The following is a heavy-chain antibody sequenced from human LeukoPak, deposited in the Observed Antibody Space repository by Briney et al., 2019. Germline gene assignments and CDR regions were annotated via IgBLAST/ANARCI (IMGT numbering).Heavy chain of an antibody. CDR3: ASHYSSGSYRYTGSFDS. CDR1: GGSFSDYY. D-gene: IGHD3-16*02. CDR2: INHSGTT. Sequence: PSETLSLTRAVYGGSFSDYYWSWIRQPPGKGLEWIGEINHSGTTNYSPSLKSRVSISVDTSKNQFSLKLNSVTAADAAMYYCASHYSSGSYRYTGSFDSWGQGMLVNVSS. J-gene: IGHJ4*02. V-gene: IGHV4-34*01.